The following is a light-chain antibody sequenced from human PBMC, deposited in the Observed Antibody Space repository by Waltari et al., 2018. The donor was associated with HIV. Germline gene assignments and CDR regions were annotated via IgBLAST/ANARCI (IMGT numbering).Light chain of an antibody. CDR1: SNDIGTYNF. V-gene: IGLV2-8*01. Sequence: QSALTQPPSASGSPGQSVAISCPGSSNDIGTYNFLSWYQHHPGNAPKLLIYDVTRRPPGIPDRFSGTESGYTASLTVSDLQVEDEADYYCVSYTEKDTFLLFGGGTKLAV. CDR3: VSYTEKDTFLL. J-gene: IGLJ2*01. CDR2: DVT.